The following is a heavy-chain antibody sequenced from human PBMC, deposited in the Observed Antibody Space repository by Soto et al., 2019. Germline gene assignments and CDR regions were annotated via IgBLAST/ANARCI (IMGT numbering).Heavy chain of an antibody. CDR1: GFTFSSYS. J-gene: IGHJ4*02. D-gene: IGHD6-19*01. CDR2: IKQDGSEK. CDR3: ARDYYSSADY. V-gene: IGHV3-7*05. Sequence: EVQLVESGGGLVQPGGSLRLSCAASGFTFSSYSMSWVRQATGKGLEWVANIKQDGSEKYYVDSVKGRFTISRDNAKNSLYLQMNRLRAEDTAVYYCARDYYSSADYWGQGTLVTVSS.